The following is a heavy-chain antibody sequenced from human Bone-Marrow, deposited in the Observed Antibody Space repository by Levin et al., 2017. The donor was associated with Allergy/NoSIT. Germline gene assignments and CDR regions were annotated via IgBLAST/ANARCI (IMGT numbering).Heavy chain of an antibody. V-gene: IGHV5-51*01. CDR3: ARNADILTGFEYFDR. Sequence: GGSLRLSCKGSGYSFTSYWIGWVRQMPGKGLEWMGIIYPGDSDTRYSPSFQGQVTISADKSISTAYLQWSSLKASDTAMYYCARNADILTGFEYFDRWGRGTLVTVSS. CDR1: GYSFTSYW. CDR2: IYPGDSDT. J-gene: IGHJ2*01. D-gene: IGHD3-9*01.